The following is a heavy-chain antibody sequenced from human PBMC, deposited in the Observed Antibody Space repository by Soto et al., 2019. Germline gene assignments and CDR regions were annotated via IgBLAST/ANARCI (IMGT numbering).Heavy chain of an antibody. CDR2: INAGNGNT. D-gene: IGHD5-12*01. CDR1: GYTFTSYA. J-gene: IGHJ4*02. Sequence: ASVKVSCKASGYTFTSYAMHWVRQAPGQRLEWMGWINAGNGNTKYSQKFQGRVTITRDTSASTAYMELSSLRSEDTAVYYCAVIVATGEAFDYWGQGTLVTVSS. V-gene: IGHV1-3*01. CDR3: AVIVATGEAFDY.